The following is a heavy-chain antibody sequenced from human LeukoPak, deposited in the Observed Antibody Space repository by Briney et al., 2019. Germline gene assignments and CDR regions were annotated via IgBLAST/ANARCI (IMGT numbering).Heavy chain of an antibody. V-gene: IGHV3-33*01. D-gene: IGHD3-9*01. Sequence: PGRSLRLSCAASGFTFSSYGMHWVRQAPGKGLEWVAVIWCDGSNKYYADSVKGRFTISRDNSKNTLYLQMNSLRAEDTAVYYCARVIHSYDILTGYCDYWGQGTLVTVSS. CDR1: GFTFSSYG. J-gene: IGHJ4*02. CDR3: ARVIHSYDILTGYCDY. CDR2: IWCDGSNK.